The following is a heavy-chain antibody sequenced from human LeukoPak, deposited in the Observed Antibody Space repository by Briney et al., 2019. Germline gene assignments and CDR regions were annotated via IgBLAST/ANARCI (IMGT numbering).Heavy chain of an antibody. CDR2: INPNSGGT. Sequence: ASVKVSGKASGYTFTCYYMHWVRQAPGQGLEWMGWINPNSGGTNYAQKFQGRVTMTRDTSISTAYMELSRLRSDDTAVYYCARDGCFSCGELSDQHAFDIWGQGTMVTVSS. D-gene: IGHD3-16*02. CDR3: ARDGCFSCGELSDQHAFDI. CDR1: GYTFTCYY. V-gene: IGHV1-2*02. J-gene: IGHJ3*02.